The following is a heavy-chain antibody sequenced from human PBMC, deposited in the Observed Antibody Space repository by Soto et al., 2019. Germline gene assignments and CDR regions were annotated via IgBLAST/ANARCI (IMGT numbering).Heavy chain of an antibody. V-gene: IGHV1-8*01. J-gene: IGHJ4*01. CDR2: MNPRSGNT. D-gene: IGHD6-13*01. CDR1: GYTFTSWD. Sequence: GDSGKVSYKGSGYTFTSWDEYWVRQAAGQGLEWMGYMNPRSGNTGYEQKFQGRVTMTRDTSISTAYMELSSLTSDDTAVYYCTASSWTGAGLDFWGQGTPVPVSP. CDR3: TASSWTGAGLDF.